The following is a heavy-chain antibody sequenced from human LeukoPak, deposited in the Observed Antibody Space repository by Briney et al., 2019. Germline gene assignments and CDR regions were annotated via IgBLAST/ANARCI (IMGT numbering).Heavy chain of an antibody. CDR1: GDTFTSYA. Sequence: ASVKVSCKASGDTFTSYAISWVRQAPGQGLEWMGGIIPIFGTANYAQKFQGRVTMTADKSTSTAYMELSSLRSEDTAVYYCARGVVPAAIDPWDDAFDIWGQGTMVTVSS. D-gene: IGHD2-2*02. V-gene: IGHV1-69*06. CDR3: ARGVVPAAIDPWDDAFDI. CDR2: IIPIFGTA. J-gene: IGHJ3*02.